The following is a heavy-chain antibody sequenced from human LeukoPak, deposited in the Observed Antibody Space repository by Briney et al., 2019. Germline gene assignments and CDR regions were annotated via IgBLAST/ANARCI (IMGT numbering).Heavy chain of an antibody. CDR3: ATSPVGLRYFDWPMGYDY. V-gene: IGHV3-21*01. J-gene: IGHJ4*02. CDR1: GFTFSSYS. Sequence: GGSLRLSCAASGFTFSSYSMNWVRQAPGKGLEWVSSISSSSSYIYYADSVKGRFTISRDNAKNSLYLQMNSLRAEDTAVYYCATSPVGLRYFDWPMGYDYWGQGTLVTVPS. D-gene: IGHD3-9*01. CDR2: ISSSSSYI.